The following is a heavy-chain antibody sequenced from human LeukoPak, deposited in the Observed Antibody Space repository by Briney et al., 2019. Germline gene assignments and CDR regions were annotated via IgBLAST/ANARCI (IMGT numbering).Heavy chain of an antibody. V-gene: IGHV4-39*07. J-gene: IGHJ5*02. CDR1: GGSISSSSYY. CDR3: ARDLSMADLGWFDP. Sequence: PSETLSLTCTVSGGSISSSSYYWRWIRQPPGKGLEWIGSIYYSGSTYYNPSLKSRVTISVDTSKNQFSLKLSSVTAADTAVYYCARDLSMADLGWFDPWGQGTLVTVSS. D-gene: IGHD2-8*01. CDR2: IYYSGST.